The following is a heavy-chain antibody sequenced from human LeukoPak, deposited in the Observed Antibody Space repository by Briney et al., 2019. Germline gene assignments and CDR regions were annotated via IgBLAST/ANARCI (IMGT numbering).Heavy chain of an antibody. CDR3: AREVMGIAVAGSLYY. CDR2: IWYDGSNK. J-gene: IGHJ4*02. D-gene: IGHD6-19*01. Sequence: GGSLRLSCAASGFTFSSYGMHWVRQAPGKGLEWVAVIWYDGSNKYYADSVKGRFTISRDNSKNTLYLQMNSLRAEDTAVYYCAREVMGIAVAGSLYYWGQGTLVTVSS. V-gene: IGHV3-33*08. CDR1: GFTFSSYG.